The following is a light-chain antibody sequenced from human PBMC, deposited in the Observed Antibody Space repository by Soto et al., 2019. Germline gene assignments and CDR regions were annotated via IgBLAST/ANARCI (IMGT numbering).Light chain of an antibody. CDR3: ASYTSSATYV. CDR1: SSDVGGYNY. J-gene: IGLJ1*01. CDR2: DVT. Sequence: SALTQPASVSGSPGQSITISCTGTSSDVGGYNYVSWYQQHPGKAPKLMIYDVTNRPSGVSSRFSGSKSGNTASLTISGLQAEDEADYYCASYTSSATYVIGSGTKVTVL. V-gene: IGLV2-14*01.